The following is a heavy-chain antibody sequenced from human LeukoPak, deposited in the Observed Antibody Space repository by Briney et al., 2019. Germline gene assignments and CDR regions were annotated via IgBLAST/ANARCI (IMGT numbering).Heavy chain of an antibody. CDR1: EFSVGSNY. D-gene: IGHD4-17*01. V-gene: IGHV3-74*01. Sequence: GGSLRLSCAASEFSVGSNYMTWVRQAPGKGLVWVSRINSDGSSTSYADSVKGRFTISRDNSKNTLYLQMNSLRAEDTAVYYCAKAVAARLDDYGDYSLGYWGQGTLVTVSS. CDR3: AKAVAARLDDYGDYSLGY. J-gene: IGHJ4*02. CDR2: INSDGSST.